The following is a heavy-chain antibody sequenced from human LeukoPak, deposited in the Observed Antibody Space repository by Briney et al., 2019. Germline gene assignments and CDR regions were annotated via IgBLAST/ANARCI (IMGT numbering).Heavy chain of an antibody. D-gene: IGHD3-10*01. CDR3: ARGVGRAHYYHYMDV. Sequence: PGGSLRLSCVDSGFTFSNYEMNWARQAPGKGLEWVSYIDSSGSTIHYADSVKGRFTISRDNAKNSLYLQMNSLRAEDTAVYYCARGVGRAHYYHYMDVWGKGTTVTVSS. V-gene: IGHV3-48*03. CDR2: IDSSGSTI. J-gene: IGHJ6*03. CDR1: GFTFSNYE.